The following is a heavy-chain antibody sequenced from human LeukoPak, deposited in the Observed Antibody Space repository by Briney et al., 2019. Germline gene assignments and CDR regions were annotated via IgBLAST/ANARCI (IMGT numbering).Heavy chain of an antibody. J-gene: IGHJ3*02. CDR1: GFTVNDYN. V-gene: IGHV3-21*01. Sequence: KPGGSLRLTCAASGFTVNDYNLNWVRQAPGKGLEWVSSISSSSTYIYYADSVKGRFTVSRDNAKSSVYLQMNSLRSEDTAVYYCARPTWSYNAFDIWGRGTLVTVSS. CDR2: ISSSSTYI. CDR3: ARPTWSYNAFDI. D-gene: IGHD2-15*01.